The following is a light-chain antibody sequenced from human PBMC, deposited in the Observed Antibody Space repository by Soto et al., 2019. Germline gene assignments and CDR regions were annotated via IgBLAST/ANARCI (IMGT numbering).Light chain of an antibody. CDR3: QHYTLYSAP. J-gene: IGKJ5*01. V-gene: IGKV1-5*01. CDR1: QAISTY. CDR2: GAS. Sequence: RLTQSPSSLSASVGDTVTISCRASQAISTYLAWYQQKPGKAPTLLIFGASSLHNGVPPRFAGSGSGSEFTLTISRLQPDDFATYFCQHYTLYSAPFGQGTRV.